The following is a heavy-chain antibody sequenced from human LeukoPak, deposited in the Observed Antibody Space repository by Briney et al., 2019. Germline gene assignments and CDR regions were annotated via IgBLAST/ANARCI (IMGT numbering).Heavy chain of an antibody. CDR2: INPNSGGT. Sequence: ASVKVSCKASAYTFTGYYMHWVRQAPGQGLEWMGRINPNSGGTNYAQKFQGRVTMTKDTSISTGYMELSRLRSDDAAVYYCARAPLGYNWFDPWGQGTLVTVSS. V-gene: IGHV1-2*06. CDR3: ARAPLGYNWFDP. J-gene: IGHJ5*02. D-gene: IGHD3-10*01. CDR1: AYTFTGYY.